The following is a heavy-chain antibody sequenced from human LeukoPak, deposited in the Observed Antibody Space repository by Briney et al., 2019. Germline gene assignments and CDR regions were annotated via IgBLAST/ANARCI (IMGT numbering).Heavy chain of an antibody. D-gene: IGHD3-10*01. CDR1: GGSISSGGYY. CDR3: ARRILSTMVRGVILWFDP. V-gene: IGHV4-31*03. Sequence: PSQTLSLTCTVSGGSISSGGYYWSWIRQHPGKGLEWIGYIYYSGSTYYNPSLKSRVTISVDTSKNQFSLKLSSVTAADTPVYYCARRILSTMVRGVILWFDPWGQGTLVTVSS. J-gene: IGHJ5*02. CDR2: IYYSGST.